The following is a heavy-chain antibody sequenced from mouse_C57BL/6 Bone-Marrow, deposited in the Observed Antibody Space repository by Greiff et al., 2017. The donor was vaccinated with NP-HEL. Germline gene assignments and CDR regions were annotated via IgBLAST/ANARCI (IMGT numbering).Heavy chain of an antibody. Sequence: QVQLQQSGAELVRPGSSVKLSCKASGYTFTSYWMHWVKQRPIQGLEWIGNIDPSDSETHYNQKFKDKATLTVDKSSSTAYMQLSSLTSEDSAVYYCARTYYSNFYAMDYWGQGTSVTVSS. CDR1: GYTFTSYW. J-gene: IGHJ4*01. CDR3: ARTYYSNFYAMDY. V-gene: IGHV1-52*01. CDR2: IDPSDSET. D-gene: IGHD2-5*01.